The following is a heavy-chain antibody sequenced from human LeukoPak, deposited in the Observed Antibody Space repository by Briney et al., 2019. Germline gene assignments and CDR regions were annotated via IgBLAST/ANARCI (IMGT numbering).Heavy chain of an antibody. CDR2: ISTYNGNT. CDR1: GYTFTSYG. Sequence: ASVKVSCKASGYTFTSYGISWVRQAPGQGLEWMGWISTYNGNTNYAQNLQGRVTMTTDTSTSTAYMDLRSLRSDDTAVYYCARDGSWWLRSYYYGMDVWGQGTTVTVSS. D-gene: IGHD5-12*01. V-gene: IGHV1-18*01. J-gene: IGHJ6*02. CDR3: ARDGSWWLRSYYYGMDV.